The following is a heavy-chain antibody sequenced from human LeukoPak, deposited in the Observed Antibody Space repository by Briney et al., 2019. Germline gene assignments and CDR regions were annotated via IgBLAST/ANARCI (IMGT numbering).Heavy chain of an antibody. V-gene: IGHV2-5*01. CDR2: IYWNDDK. D-gene: IGHD1-7*01. CDR1: GFSLSTSGVG. J-gene: IGHJ5*02. CDR3: AHSSLSSELELPSWFDP. Sequence: SGPTLLKPTQTLTLTCTFSGFSLSTSGVGVGWIRQPPGKALEWLSLIYWNDDKRYSPSLKSRLTITKDTSKNQVVLTMTNMDPVDTATYYCAHSSLSSELELPSWFDPWGQGTLVTVSS.